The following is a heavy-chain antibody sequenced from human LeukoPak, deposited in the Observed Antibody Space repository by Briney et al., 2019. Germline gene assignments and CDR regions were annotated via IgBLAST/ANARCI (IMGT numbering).Heavy chain of an antibody. Sequence: PGGSLRLSCAASGFTFSNYWMTWVRQAPGKGLEWVANIKPDGSEKYDVDSLKGRFTISRDNAKNSLYLQTNSLRDEDTAVYFCVRARVDYWGQGTLVTVSS. J-gene: IGHJ4*02. CDR3: VRARVDY. V-gene: IGHV3-7*04. CDR2: IKPDGSEK. CDR1: GFTFSNYW.